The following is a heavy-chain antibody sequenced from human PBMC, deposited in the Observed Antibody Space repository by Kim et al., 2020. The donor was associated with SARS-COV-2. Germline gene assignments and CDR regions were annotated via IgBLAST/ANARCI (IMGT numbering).Heavy chain of an antibody. V-gene: IGHV4-34*01. CDR2: INHSGST. D-gene: IGHD6-19*01. CDR1: GGSFSGYY. CDR3: AREGRGYSSGRYGGWFDP. J-gene: IGHJ5*02. Sequence: SETLSLTCAVYGGSFSGYYWSWIRQPPGKGLEWIGEINHSGSTNYNPSLKSRVTISVDTSKNEFSLKLSSVTAADTAVYYCAREGRGYSSGRYGGWFDP.